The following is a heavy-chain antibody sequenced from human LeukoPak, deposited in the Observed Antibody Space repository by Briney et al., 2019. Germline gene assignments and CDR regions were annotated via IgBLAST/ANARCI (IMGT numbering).Heavy chain of an antibody. CDR3: ATTPYDFWSGYYDY. J-gene: IGHJ4*02. Sequence: PSXXLSLTCTVSGGSISSYYWSWIRQPPGKGMEWVGYIYYSGSTNYNPSLKRRVTISVETSKNQFSLKLSSVTAADTAVYYCATTPYDFWSGYYDYWGQGTLVTVSS. CDR1: GGSISSYY. D-gene: IGHD3-3*01. V-gene: IGHV4-59*01. CDR2: IYYSGST.